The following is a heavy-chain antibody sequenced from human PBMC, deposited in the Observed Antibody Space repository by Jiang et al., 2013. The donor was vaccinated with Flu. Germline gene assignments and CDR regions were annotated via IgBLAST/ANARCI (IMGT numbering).Heavy chain of an antibody. CDR1: GYIFTNYW. J-gene: IGHJ3*01. CDR2: ISPGDSDA. V-gene: IGHV5-51*01. CDR3: ARHRAEATLSDAFDL. Sequence: GAEVKKPGESLKISCKGSGYIFTNYWIGWVRQMPGKGLECMGIISPGDSDARYSPSFQGQVTFSADKSIDTAFMQLSSLKASDTAIYFCARHRAEATLSDAFDLWGQGTMVTVSS.